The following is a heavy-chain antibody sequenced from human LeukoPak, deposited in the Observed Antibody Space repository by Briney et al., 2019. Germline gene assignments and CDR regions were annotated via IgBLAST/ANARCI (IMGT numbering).Heavy chain of an antibody. D-gene: IGHD3-10*01. J-gene: IGHJ5*02. CDR3: AKDHPRYYGSGSFQLGFDP. CDR2: ISGSGGST. CDR1: GFTFSSYA. Sequence: PGGSLRLSCAASGFTFSSYAMSWVRQAPGKGLEWVSAISGSGGSTYYADSVKGRFTISRDNSKNTLYLQMNSLRAEDTAVYYCAKDHPRYYGSGSFQLGFDPWGQGTLVTVSS. V-gene: IGHV3-23*01.